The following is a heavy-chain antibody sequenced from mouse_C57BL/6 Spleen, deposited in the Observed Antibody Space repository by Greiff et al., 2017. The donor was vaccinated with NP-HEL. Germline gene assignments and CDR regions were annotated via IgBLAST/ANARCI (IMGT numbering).Heavy chain of an antibody. CDR2: ISSGGDYI. CDR1: GFTFSSYA. V-gene: IGHV5-9-1*02. Sequence: EVQRVESGEGLVKPGGSLKLSCAASGFTFSSYAMSWVRQTPEKRLEWVAYISSGGDYIYYADTVKGRFTISRDNARNTLYLQMSSLKSEDTAMYYCTRVGDYYGSSYGAMDYWGQGTSVTVSS. D-gene: IGHD1-1*01. J-gene: IGHJ4*01. CDR3: TRVGDYYGSSYGAMDY.